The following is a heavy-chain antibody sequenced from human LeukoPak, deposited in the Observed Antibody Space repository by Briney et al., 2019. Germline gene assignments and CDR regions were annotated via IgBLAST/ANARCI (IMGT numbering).Heavy chain of an antibody. J-gene: IGHJ4*02. D-gene: IGHD6-13*01. CDR3: ATDPFPAAGKDY. CDR1: GYTLTELS. V-gene: IGHV1-24*01. Sequence: ASVNVSCKVSGYTLTELSMHWVRQTPEKRLGSVVGFYLEDGVTTYAQKLQGRVTMTEDTSTNTAYMKRSRLRSETTAGYNCATDPFPAAGKDYWGQGTLVTVS. CDR2: FYLEDGVT.